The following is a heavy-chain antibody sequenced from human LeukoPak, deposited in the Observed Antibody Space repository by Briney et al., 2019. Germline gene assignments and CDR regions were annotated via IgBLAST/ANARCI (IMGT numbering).Heavy chain of an antibody. J-gene: IGHJ4*02. CDR3: ARGDVVVTAPPLFDY. D-gene: IGHD2-21*02. V-gene: IGHV3-48*03. Sequence: GGSLILSCAASGFTFSSYEMNWVRQAPGKGLEWVSYISSSGSTIYYADSVKGRFTISRDNAKNSLYLQMNSLRAEDTAVYYCARGDVVVTAPPLFDYWGQGTLVTVSS. CDR1: GFTFSSYE. CDR2: ISSSGSTI.